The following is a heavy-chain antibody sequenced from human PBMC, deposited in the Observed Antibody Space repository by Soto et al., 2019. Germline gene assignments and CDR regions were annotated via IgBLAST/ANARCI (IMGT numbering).Heavy chain of an antibody. CDR3: AKATATGGGAFDI. CDR2: ILVGGST. Sequence: WGSLRLSCAVSGFTFSSYDMSWFRQAPGKGLEWVSTILVGGSTHYPDSVKGRFTISRDNSKNTLFLQMNSPTAGDTAMYYCAKATATGGGAFDICGQGTMVTVSS. J-gene: IGHJ3*02. V-gene: IGHV3-23*01. D-gene: IGHD2-8*02. CDR1: GFTFSSYD.